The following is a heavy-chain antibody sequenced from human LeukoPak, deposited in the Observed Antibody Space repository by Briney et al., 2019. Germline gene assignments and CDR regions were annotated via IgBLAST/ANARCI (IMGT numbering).Heavy chain of an antibody. V-gene: IGHV4-4*09. CDR2: IYTSGST. CDR3: ARQAYGECFDY. Sequence: SETLSLTCTVSGDSRRSYYWSWIRQPPGKGLDWIGYIYTSGSTNYNPSLKSRVTISVDTSKNQFSLKLSSVTAADTAVYYCARQAYGECFDYWGQGTLVTVSS. J-gene: IGHJ4*02. CDR1: GDSRRSYY. D-gene: IGHD4-17*01.